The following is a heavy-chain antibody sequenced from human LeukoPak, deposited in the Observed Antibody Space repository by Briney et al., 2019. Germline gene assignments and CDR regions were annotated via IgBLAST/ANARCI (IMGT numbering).Heavy chain of an antibody. CDR2: IIPIFGTA. CDR3: ARESGWYAMDGMDV. Sequence: GASVKVSCKASGGTFSSYGISWVRQAPGQGLEWMGGIIPIFGTANYAQKFQGRVTITADESTSTAYMELSSLRSEDTAVYYCARESGWYAMDGMDVWGQGTTVTVSS. D-gene: IGHD6-19*01. V-gene: IGHV1-69*13. CDR1: GGTFSSYG. J-gene: IGHJ6*02.